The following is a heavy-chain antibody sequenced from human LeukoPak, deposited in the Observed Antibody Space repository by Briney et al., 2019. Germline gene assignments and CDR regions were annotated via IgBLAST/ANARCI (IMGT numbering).Heavy chain of an antibody. V-gene: IGHV1-18*01. J-gene: IGHJ5*02. Sequence: ASVKVSCKASGYTFTSYGISWVRQAPGQGLEWMGWISAHNGNTNYAQKLQGRVTMTTDTSTSTAYMELRSLRSDDTAVYYCARDFGVTMVRGVIRGAWGQGTLVTVSS. CDR1: GYTFTSYG. CDR2: ISAHNGNT. CDR3: ARDFGVTMVRGVIRGA. D-gene: IGHD3-10*01.